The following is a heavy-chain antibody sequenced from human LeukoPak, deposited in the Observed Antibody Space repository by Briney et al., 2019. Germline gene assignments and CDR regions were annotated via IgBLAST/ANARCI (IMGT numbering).Heavy chain of an antibody. D-gene: IGHD6-13*01. V-gene: IGHV3-23*01. Sequence: GGSLRLSCAASGFTFSSYAMTWVRQAPGKGLEWVSAISGSGGSTYCADSMRGRFTISRDNSKNTLFLLMNSLRAEDTAVYYCARVPSSWYYFDYWGQGTLVTVSS. CDR2: ISGSGGST. CDR1: GFTFSSYA. J-gene: IGHJ4*02. CDR3: ARVPSSWYYFDY.